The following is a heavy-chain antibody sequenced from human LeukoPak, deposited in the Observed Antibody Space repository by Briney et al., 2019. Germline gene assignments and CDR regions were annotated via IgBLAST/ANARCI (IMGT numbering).Heavy chain of an antibody. D-gene: IGHD3-22*01. J-gene: IGHJ4*02. CDR3: AKGSYYDSSGSFYFDY. Sequence: PGGSLRLSCTASGFTFNNAWMNWVRQAPGKGLEWVGRIKSRTDGGTTDYAAPVKGRFTISRDDSKNTLYLQMNSLKTEDTAVYYCAKGSYYDSSGSFYFDYWGQGTLVTVSS. CDR1: GFTFNNAW. V-gene: IGHV3-15*07. CDR2: IKSRTDGGTT.